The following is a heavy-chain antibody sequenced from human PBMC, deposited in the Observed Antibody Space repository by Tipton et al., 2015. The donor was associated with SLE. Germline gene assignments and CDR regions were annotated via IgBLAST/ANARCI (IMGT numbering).Heavy chain of an antibody. J-gene: IGHJ4*02. Sequence: TLSLTCAVFGGSIRSSNFYWGWIRQPPGRGLDWIGSFYYSGSTYYDPSLKSRVTISIDTSKNQFSLKLSSVTAADTAVYYCARLPDYFDHWGQGALVTVSS. CDR3: ARLPDYFDH. CDR2: FYYSGST. CDR1: GGSIRSSNFY. V-gene: IGHV4-39*07.